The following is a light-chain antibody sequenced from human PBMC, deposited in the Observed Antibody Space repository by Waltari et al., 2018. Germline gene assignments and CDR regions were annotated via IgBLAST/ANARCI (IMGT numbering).Light chain of an antibody. J-gene: IGKJ1*01. CDR3: QQSYSNSRT. CDR2: AAS. Sequence: DIQMTQSPSSLSASVGDRVTITSRASQSISSDLNWYQQKPGKAPKLLIYAASNLQSGVPSRFSGSGSGTDFTLTIRSLQPEDFATYYCQQSYSNSRTFGQGTKVEIK. V-gene: IGKV1-39*01. CDR1: QSISSD.